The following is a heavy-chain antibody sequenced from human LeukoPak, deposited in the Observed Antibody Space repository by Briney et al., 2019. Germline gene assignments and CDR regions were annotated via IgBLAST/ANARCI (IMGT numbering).Heavy chain of an antibody. CDR3: ASGATFGGVRQPFDY. V-gene: IGHV4-34*01. CDR1: GGSFSGYY. J-gene: IGHJ4*02. CDR2: INHSGST. D-gene: IGHD3-16*01. Sequence: SETLSLTCAVYGGSFSGYYWSWIRQPPGKGLEWIGEINHSGSTNYNPSLKSRVTISVDTSKNQFSLKLSSLTAADTAVYYCASGATFGGVRQPFDYWGQGTLVTVSS.